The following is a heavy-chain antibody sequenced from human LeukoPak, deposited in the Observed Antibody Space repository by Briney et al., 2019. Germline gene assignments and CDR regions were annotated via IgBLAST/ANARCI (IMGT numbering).Heavy chain of an antibody. V-gene: IGHV1-8*02. J-gene: IGHJ4*02. Sequence: ASVKVSCKASGYIFTSYDINWVRQATGQGLEWMGWMNPNSDNTGYAQKFQGRVTMTRDTSISTAYMELSRLRSDDTAVYYCARVGDSSSWLYYFDYWGQGTLVTVSS. D-gene: IGHD6-13*01. CDR2: MNPNSDNT. CDR3: ARVGDSSSWLYYFDY. CDR1: GYIFTSYD.